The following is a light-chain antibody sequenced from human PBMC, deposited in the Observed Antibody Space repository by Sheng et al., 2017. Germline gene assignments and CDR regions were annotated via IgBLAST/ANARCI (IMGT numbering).Light chain of an antibody. CDR3: SSYTSTGTYV. Sequence: QSALTQPASVSGSPGQSITISCTGTSSDVGGYNYVSWYQQYPGKAPKLMIYDVSNRPSEVSNRFSGSKSGNTASLTISGLQAEDEADYYCSSYTSTGTYVLGTGTKVTVL. CDR1: SSDVGGYNY. V-gene: IGLV2-14*01. CDR2: DVS. J-gene: IGLJ1*01.